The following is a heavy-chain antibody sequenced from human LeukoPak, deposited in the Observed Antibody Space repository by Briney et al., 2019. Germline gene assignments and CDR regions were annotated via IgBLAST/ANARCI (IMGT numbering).Heavy chain of an antibody. CDR3: ARDRSSSWYRATPNYFDY. CDR2: ISAYNGNT. D-gene: IGHD6-13*01. Sequence: ASVKVSCKASGYTFTGYYMHWVRQAPGQGLEWMGWISAYNGNTNYAQKLQGRVTMTTDTSTSTAYMELRSLRSDDTAVYYCARDRSSSWYRATPNYFDYWGQGTLVTVSS. J-gene: IGHJ4*02. CDR1: GYTFTGYY. V-gene: IGHV1-18*04.